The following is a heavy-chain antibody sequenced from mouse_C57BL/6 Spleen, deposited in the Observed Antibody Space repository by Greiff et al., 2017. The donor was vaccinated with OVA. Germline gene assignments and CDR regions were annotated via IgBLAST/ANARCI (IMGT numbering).Heavy chain of an antibody. CDR1: GYAFSSYW. CDR2: IYPGDGDT. V-gene: IGHV1-80*01. Sequence: QVQLKESGAELVKPGASVKISCKASGYAFSSYWMNWVKQRPGKGLEWIGQIYPGDGDTNYNGKFKGKATLTADKSSSTAYMQLSSLTSEDSAVYFCARGSYEDYYAMDYWGQGTSVTVSS. J-gene: IGHJ4*01. D-gene: IGHD2-3*01. CDR3: ARGSYEDYYAMDY.